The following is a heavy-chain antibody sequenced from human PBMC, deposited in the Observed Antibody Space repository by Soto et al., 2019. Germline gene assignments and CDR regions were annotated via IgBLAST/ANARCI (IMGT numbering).Heavy chain of an antibody. D-gene: IGHD3-22*01. CDR2: VYSTGTT. J-gene: IGHJ5*02. CDR3: ARDEYYDSNNWFEH. V-gene: IGHV4-4*07. Sequence: SETLSLTCTVSGGSIRNYYWSWIRQPAGKGLEWIGRVYSTGTTNYNPSLRSRVAMSVDTSKNQFSLRLDSVTAADTATYFCARDEYYDSNNWFEHWGLGTLVTVSS. CDR1: GGSIRNYY.